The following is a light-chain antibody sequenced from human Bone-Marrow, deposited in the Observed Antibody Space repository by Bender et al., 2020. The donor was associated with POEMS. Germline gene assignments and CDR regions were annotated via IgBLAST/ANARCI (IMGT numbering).Light chain of an antibody. CDR1: ASNISNQY. CDR3: SAWDDSLSGWV. CDR2: YDD. V-gene: IGLV1-36*01. Sequence: QSVLTQTPSVSAAPGQKVTISCSGSASNISNQYVSWYQQFPGTAPKLLIYYDDLLTPGVSDRFSASKSGTSASLAISELQSEDEALYYCSAWDDSLSGWVFGGGTKLTVL. J-gene: IGLJ3*02.